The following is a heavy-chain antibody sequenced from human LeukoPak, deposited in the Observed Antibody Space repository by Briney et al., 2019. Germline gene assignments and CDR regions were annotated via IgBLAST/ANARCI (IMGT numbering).Heavy chain of an antibody. CDR1: GFTFSSYW. CDR2: IKEDESQK. CDR3: ARDGYGWFDP. D-gene: IGHD5-18*01. V-gene: IGHV3-7*01. J-gene: IGHJ5*02. Sequence: GGSLRLSCAASGFTFSSYWMTWVRRAPGKGPEWVAHIKEDESQKYYVDSVKGRFTISRDNAKNSLYLQMNSLRGEDTAVYYCARDGYGWFDPWGQGTLVTVSS.